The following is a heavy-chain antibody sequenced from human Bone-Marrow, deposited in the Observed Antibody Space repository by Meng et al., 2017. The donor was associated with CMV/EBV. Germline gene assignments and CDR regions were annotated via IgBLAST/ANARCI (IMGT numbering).Heavy chain of an antibody. Sequence: ASVKVSCKASGGTFSSYAISWVRQAPGQGLEWMGGISAYNGNTNYAQKLQGRVTMTTDTSTSTAYMELRSLRSDDTAVYYCARDRIRRDGPREVDYWGQGTLVTVSS. V-gene: IGHV1-18*01. CDR2: ISAYNGNT. J-gene: IGHJ4*02. D-gene: IGHD5-24*01. CDR1: GGTFSSYA. CDR3: ARDRIRRDGPREVDY.